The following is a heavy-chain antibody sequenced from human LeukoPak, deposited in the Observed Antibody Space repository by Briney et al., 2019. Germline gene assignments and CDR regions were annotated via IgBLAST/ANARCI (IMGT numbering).Heavy chain of an antibody. CDR3: TTLSLVVARFDY. Sequence: GGSLRLSCAASGFTFSKAWMTWVRQAPGKGLEWVGHIKSQTDGGTTEYIAPVKDRFTISRDDSKNTLYLQMNSLKTEDTAVYYCTTLSLVVARFDYWGQGTLVTVSS. D-gene: IGHD3-22*01. V-gene: IGHV3-15*01. CDR1: GFTFSKAW. J-gene: IGHJ4*02. CDR2: IKSQTDGGTT.